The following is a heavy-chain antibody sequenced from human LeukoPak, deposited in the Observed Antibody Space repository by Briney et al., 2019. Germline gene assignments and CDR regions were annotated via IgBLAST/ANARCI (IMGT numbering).Heavy chain of an antibody. D-gene: IGHD2-2*01. CDR1: GGSISSSSYY. Sequence: SETLSLTCTVSGGSISSSSYYWGWIRQPPGKGLEWIGSIYYSGSTYYNPSLKSRVTISVDTSKNQFSLKLSSVTAADTAVYYCARRMAPSGYCSSTSCLVSRWFDPWGQGTLVTVSS. CDR2: IYYSGST. CDR3: ARRMAPSGYCSSTSCLVSRWFDP. V-gene: IGHV4-39*07. J-gene: IGHJ5*02.